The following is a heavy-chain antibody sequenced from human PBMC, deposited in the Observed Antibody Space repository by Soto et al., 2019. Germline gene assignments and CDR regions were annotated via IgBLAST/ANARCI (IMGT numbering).Heavy chain of an antibody. CDR2: IYYTGST. D-gene: IGHD3-10*01. V-gene: IGHV4-39*01. CDR1: GGSISSSSYY. Sequence: PSETLSLTCTVSGGSISSSSYYWGWIRQPPGKGLEWIGSIYYTGSTYYNPSLKSRVSIFVDTSRNQFSLNLSSVTAADTAVYYCARVWGGAFDIWGQGTMVTVS. CDR3: ARVWGGAFDI. J-gene: IGHJ3*02.